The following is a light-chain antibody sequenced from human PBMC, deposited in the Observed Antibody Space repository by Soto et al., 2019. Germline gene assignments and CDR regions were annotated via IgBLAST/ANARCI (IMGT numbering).Light chain of an antibody. CDR3: QQYNNYRWT. CDR2: ETS. CDR1: QVITSS. Sequence: DIQLTQSPSFLSASLGDRVTITCRASQVITSSLAWYQQKSGEAPNVLIYETSTLQSGVPSRFSGSKSGTEFTLTISSLQPDDFATYYCQQYNNYRWTFGQGTKVDIK. J-gene: IGKJ1*01. V-gene: IGKV1-9*01.